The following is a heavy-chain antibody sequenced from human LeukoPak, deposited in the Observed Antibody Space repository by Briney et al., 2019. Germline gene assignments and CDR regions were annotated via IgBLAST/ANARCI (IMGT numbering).Heavy chain of an antibody. V-gene: IGHV3-30*18. CDR3: AKDPYGDYAMIFDY. CDR1: GFTFSSYG. J-gene: IGHJ4*02. Sequence: PGGSLRLSCAASGFTFSSYGMHWVRQAPGKGLEWVAVISYDGSNKYYADSVKGRFTISRDNSKSTLYLQMNSLRAEDTAVYYCAKDPYGDYAMIFDYWGQGTLVTVSS. D-gene: IGHD4-17*01. CDR2: ISYDGSNK.